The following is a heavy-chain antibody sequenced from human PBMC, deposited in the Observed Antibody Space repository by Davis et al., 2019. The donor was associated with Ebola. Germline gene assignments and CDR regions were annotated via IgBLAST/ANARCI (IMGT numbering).Heavy chain of an antibody. CDR1: GFTFSSSA. D-gene: IGHD3-16*02. CDR2: ISGSGAYT. V-gene: IGHV3-23*01. CDR3: AQRWGSYRYFRH. Sequence: GESLKISCAASGFTFSSSAINWVRQAPGKGPEWVSAISGSGAYTYYADSVKGRFTISRDNSKNTLYLQMSSLRAEDTAVYYCAQRWGSYRYFRHWGQGTLVTVSS. J-gene: IGHJ4*02.